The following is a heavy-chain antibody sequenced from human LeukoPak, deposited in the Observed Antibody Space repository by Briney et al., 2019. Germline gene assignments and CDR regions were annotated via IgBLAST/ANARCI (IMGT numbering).Heavy chain of an antibody. CDR3: ARAIYDSSDFDQ. V-gene: IGHV4-4*07. CDR1: GGSISRYY. Sequence: PSETLSLTCTVSGGSISRYYWSWIRQPAGKGLEWIGRIYSSGSTNYNPSLRSRVTMSVDTSKNQFSLKLTFVTAADTAVYYCARAIYDSSDFDQWGQGTLVTVSS. CDR2: IYSSGST. J-gene: IGHJ4*02. D-gene: IGHD3-22*01.